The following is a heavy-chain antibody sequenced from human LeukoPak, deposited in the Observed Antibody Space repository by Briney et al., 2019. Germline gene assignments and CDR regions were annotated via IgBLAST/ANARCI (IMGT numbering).Heavy chain of an antibody. CDR2: INHSGST. D-gene: IGHD2-8*01. V-gene: IGHV4-34*01. CDR3: ARVLITYCTNGVCSQIYYFDY. CDR1: GGSFSGYY. J-gene: IGHJ4*02. Sequence: SETLSLTCAVYGGSFSGYYWSWIRQPPGKGLEWIGEINHSGSTNYNPSLKSRVTIPVDTSKNQFSLKLSSVTAADTAVYYCARVLITYCTNGVCSQIYYFDYWGQGTLVTVSS.